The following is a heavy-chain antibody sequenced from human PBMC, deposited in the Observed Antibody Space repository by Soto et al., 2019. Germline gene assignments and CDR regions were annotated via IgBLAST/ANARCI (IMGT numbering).Heavy chain of an antibody. J-gene: IGHJ4*02. D-gene: IGHD6-19*01. CDR3: ARDWSKRQWLEYYFDY. V-gene: IGHV3-30-3*01. CDR2: ISYDGSNK. Sequence: GGSLRLSCAASGFTFSSYAMHWVRQAPGKGLEWVAVISYDGSNKYYADSVKGRFTISRDNSKNTLYLQMNSLRAEDTAVYYCARDWSKRQWLEYYFDYWGQGTLVTVSS. CDR1: GFTFSSYA.